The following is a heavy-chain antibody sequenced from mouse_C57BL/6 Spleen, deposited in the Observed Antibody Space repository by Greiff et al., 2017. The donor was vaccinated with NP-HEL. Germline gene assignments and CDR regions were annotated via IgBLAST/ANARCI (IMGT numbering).Heavy chain of an antibody. D-gene: IGHD1-1*01. CDR2: ISNLAYSI. V-gene: IGHV5-15*01. J-gene: IGHJ3*01. CDR1: GFTFSDYG. CDR3: ARPYYYGSSYGFAY. Sequence: DVKLVESGGGLVQPGGSLKLSCAASGFTFSDYGMAWVRQAPRKGPEWVAFISNLAYSIYYADTVTGRFTISRENAKNTLYLEMSSLRSEDTAMYYCARPYYYGSSYGFAYWGQGTLVTVSA.